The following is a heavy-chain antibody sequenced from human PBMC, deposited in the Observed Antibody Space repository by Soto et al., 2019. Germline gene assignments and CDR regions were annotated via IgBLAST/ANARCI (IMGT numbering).Heavy chain of an antibody. CDR2: IKEDGSEK. J-gene: IGHJ4*02. V-gene: IGHV3-7*03. CDR3: ARATSAMHIVAAYFDY. Sequence: EVQLVESGGGLVQPGGSLRLSCAGSGFTFSRYWMSWVRQAPGKGLEWVANIKEDGSEKHYVDSVRGRFTISRDNARNSLDLQMNSLRVDDTALYYCARATSAMHIVAAYFDYWGQGTLVTVSS. D-gene: IGHD6-13*01. CDR1: GFTFSRYW.